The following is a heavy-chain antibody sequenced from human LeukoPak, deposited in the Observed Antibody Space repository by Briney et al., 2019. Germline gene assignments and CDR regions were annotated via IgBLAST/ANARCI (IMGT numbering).Heavy chain of an antibody. V-gene: IGHV1-46*01. CDR3: ARHQGAGEYPFDY. CDR1: GYPFTSYY. D-gene: IGHD2/OR15-2a*01. Sequence: ASVKVSCKASGYPFTSYYMHWVRQAPGQGLVWMGIINPSDGSTTYAQRFQGRVTLTRDTSTSTVYMELSSLRSEDTAVYYCARHQGAGEYPFDYWGQGTLVTVSS. CDR2: INPSDGST. J-gene: IGHJ4*02.